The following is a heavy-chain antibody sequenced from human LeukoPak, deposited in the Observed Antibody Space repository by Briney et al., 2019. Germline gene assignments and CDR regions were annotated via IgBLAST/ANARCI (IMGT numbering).Heavy chain of an antibody. V-gene: IGHV3-48*03. CDR2: ISSSGSTI. J-gene: IGHJ4*02. CDR3: ARDWWRVAGGMDY. Sequence: PGGSLRLSCAASGFTFSSYETNWVRQAPGKGLEWVSYISSSGSTIYYADSVKGRFTISRDNAKNSLYLQMNSLRAEDTAVYYCARDWWRVAGGMDYWGQGTLVTVSS. D-gene: IGHD2-15*01. CDR1: GFTFSSYE.